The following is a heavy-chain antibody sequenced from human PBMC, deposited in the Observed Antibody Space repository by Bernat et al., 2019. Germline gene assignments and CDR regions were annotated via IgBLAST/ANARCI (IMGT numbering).Heavy chain of an antibody. CDR1: GFTFSSYG. D-gene: IGHD3-3*01. J-gene: IGHJ4*02. CDR2: ISYDGSNK. CDR3: ATRDEEYYDFWSGYQHRSDY. Sequence: QVQLVESGGGVVQPGRSLRLSCAASGFTFSSYGMHWVRQAPGKGLEWVAVISYDGSNKYYAESVKDRFTISRDNSKNTLYLQMSSLRAEDTAVYYCATRDEEYYDFWSGYQHRSDYWGQGTLVTVSS. V-gene: IGHV3-30*03.